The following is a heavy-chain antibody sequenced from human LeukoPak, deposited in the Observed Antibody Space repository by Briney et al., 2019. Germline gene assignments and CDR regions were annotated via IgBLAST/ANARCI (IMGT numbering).Heavy chain of an antibody. CDR2: MNPNSGNT. V-gene: IGHV1-8*01. D-gene: IGHD3-10*01. CDR1: GYTFTSYD. J-gene: IGHJ4*02. CDR3: ARGEMQEGWFGEYYFDY. Sequence: ASVKVSCKASGYTFTSYDTNWVRQATGQGLEWMGWMNPNSGNTGYAQKFQGRVTVTRNTSISTAYMELSSLRSEDTAVYYCARGEMQEGWFGEYYFDYWGQGTLVTVSS.